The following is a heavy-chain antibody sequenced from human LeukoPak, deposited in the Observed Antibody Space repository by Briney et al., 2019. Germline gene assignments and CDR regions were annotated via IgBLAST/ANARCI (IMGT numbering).Heavy chain of an antibody. CDR2: ISSSSSYT. D-gene: IGHD6-13*01. CDR1: GFTFNDYY. J-gene: IGHJ4*02. Sequence: GGSLRLSCAASGFTFNDYYMSWIRQAPGKGLEWVSYISSSSSYTNYADSVKGRFTISRDNAKNSLYLQMNSLRAEDTAVYYCARVIAAAGVIYYFDYWGQGTLVTVSS. V-gene: IGHV3-11*06. CDR3: ARVIAAAGVIYYFDY.